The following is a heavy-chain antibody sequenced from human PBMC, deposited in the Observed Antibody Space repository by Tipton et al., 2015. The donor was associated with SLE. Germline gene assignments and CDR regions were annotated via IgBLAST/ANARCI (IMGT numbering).Heavy chain of an antibody. D-gene: IGHD6-19*01. CDR2: IHHSGST. CDR3: ARETEDTGWIHSRDYIYYYYYVDV. J-gene: IGHJ6*03. V-gene: IGHV4-4*02. Sequence: GSLRLSCAVSGGSIRSSNWWSWVRQPPGKGLEWIGEIHHSGSTNSNPSLKSRVTISVDKSKNQFSLKLSSVTVADTAVYYCARETEDTGWIHSRDYIYYYYYVDVWGQGTTVTVSS. CDR1: GGSIRSSNW.